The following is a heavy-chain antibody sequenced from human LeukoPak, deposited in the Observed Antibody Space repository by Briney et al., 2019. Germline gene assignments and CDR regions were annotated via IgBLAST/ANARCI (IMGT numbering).Heavy chain of an antibody. CDR2: INSDGSSI. D-gene: IGHD7-27*01. Sequence: GGSLRLSCVASGFTSSRYWMHWVRQAPGKGLVWVSRINSDGSSITYADSVRGRFTISRDNAKNTLYLQMTSLRVEDTAVYYCGRGSGVADYWGPGALVTVSS. CDR3: GRGSGVADY. CDR1: GFTSSRYW. J-gene: IGHJ4*02. V-gene: IGHV3-74*03.